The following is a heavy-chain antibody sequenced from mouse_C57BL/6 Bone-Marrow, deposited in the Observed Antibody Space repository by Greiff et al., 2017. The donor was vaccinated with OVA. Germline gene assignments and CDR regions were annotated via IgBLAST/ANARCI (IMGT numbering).Heavy chain of an antibody. Sequence: QVQLQQSGAELVKPGASVKLSCKSSGYTFTSYWMHWVKQRPGQGLEWIGMIHPNSGSTNYNEKFKSKATLTVDKSSSTAYMQLSSLTSEDSAVYYCANDGYSSAWFAYWGQGTLVTVSA. CDR3: ANDGYSSAWFAY. V-gene: IGHV1-64*01. CDR2: IHPNSGST. J-gene: IGHJ3*01. D-gene: IGHD2-3*01. CDR1: GYTFTSYW.